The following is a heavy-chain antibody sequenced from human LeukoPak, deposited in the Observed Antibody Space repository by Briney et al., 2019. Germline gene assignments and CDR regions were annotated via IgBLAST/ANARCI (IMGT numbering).Heavy chain of an antibody. J-gene: IGHJ4*02. D-gene: IGHD3-22*01. CDR1: GYTFTGYY. Sequence: ASVKVSCKASGYTFTGYYMHWVRQAPGQGLEWMGWINPNSGGTNYAQKFQGRVTMTRDTSISTAYMELSRLRSDDTAVYYCARESGYYASRGYRYYFDYWGQGTLVTVSS. CDR3: ARESGYYASRGYRYYFDY. CDR2: INPNSGGT. V-gene: IGHV1-2*02.